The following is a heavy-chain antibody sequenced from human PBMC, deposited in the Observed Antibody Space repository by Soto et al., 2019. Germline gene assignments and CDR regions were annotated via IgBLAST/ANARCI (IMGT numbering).Heavy chain of an antibody. CDR3: ARGEYYYDSSGYYSYDY. J-gene: IGHJ4*02. CDR1: GFTFSSDW. D-gene: IGHD3-22*01. V-gene: IGHV3-74*01. CDR2: INTDGSGT. Sequence: GGSLRLSYAASGFTFSSDWMHWVRQAPGKGLVWVSRINTDGSGTSYADSVKGRFTISRDNAKNSLYLQMNSLRAEDTAVYYCARGEYYYDSSGYYSYDYWGQGTLVTV.